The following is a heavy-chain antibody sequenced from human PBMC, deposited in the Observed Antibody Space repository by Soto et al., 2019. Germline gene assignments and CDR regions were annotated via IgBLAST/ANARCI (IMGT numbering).Heavy chain of an antibody. CDR2: MYYSGTS. V-gene: IGHV4-59*01. CDR1: GCSIINYY. J-gene: IGHJ4*02. Sequence: PXETLSLTCSVSGCSIINYYGSWVRQTPERGMEWIGYMYYSGTSKYNSSLKSRVTISVDTSKNQFSLELRSVTAADTATYYCVRSGHSFGGVSWGLGTMVTVSS. D-gene: IGHD3-16*01. CDR3: VRSGHSFGGVS.